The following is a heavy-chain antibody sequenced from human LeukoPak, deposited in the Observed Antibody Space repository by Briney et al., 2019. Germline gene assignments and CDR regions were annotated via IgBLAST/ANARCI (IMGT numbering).Heavy chain of an antibody. V-gene: IGHV3-21*01. J-gene: IGHJ4*02. CDR1: GFTFSSYG. CDR2: ISSSSSSYI. D-gene: IGHD1-7*01. Sequence: GGSLRLSCVASGFTFSSYGMSWDRQAPGKGLEWVSCISSSSSSYIYYADSVKGRFTISRDNAKNSLYLQMNSLRAEDTAVYYCARAHNWKYGSFDFWGQGTLVTVSS. CDR3: ARAHNWKYGSFDF.